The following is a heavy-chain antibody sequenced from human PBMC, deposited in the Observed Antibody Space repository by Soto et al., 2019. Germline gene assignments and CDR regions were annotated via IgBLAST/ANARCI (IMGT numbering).Heavy chain of an antibody. CDR1: GFTFSNYG. CDR3: AKDYDFWSGPDY. Sequence: PGGSLRLSCTASGFTFSNYGMHWVRQAPGKGLEWVAVISNDGSREYYADSLKGRFTISRDNSENTLSLQMNSLRGEDTAVYYCAKDYDFWSGPDYWGQGTLVTVSS. CDR2: ISNDGSRE. J-gene: IGHJ4*02. D-gene: IGHD3-3*01. V-gene: IGHV3-30*18.